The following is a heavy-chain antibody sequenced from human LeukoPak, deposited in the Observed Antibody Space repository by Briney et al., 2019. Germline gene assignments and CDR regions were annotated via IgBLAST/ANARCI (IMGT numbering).Heavy chain of an antibody. CDR2: ISSSSSYI. CDR3: AKLLPGIVGASRAEDY. D-gene: IGHD1-26*01. V-gene: IGHV3-21*01. Sequence: RAGGSLRLSCAASGFTFSSYSMNWVRQAPGKGLEWVSSISSSSSYIYYADSVKGRFTISRDNAKNSLYLQMNSLRAEDAAVYYCAKLLPGIVGASRAEDYWTQGTVVTVSS. CDR1: GFTFSSYS. J-gene: IGHJ4*02.